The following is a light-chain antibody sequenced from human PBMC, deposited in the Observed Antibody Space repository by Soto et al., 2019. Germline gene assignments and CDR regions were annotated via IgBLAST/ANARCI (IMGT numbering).Light chain of an antibody. CDR3: SSYAGSTVV. J-gene: IGLJ2*01. CDR2: EVS. CDR1: SSDVGGYNY. Sequence: QSALTQPPSASGSPGQSVTISCTGTSSDVGGYNYVSWYQQHPGKAPILMIYEVSKRPSGVPDRFSGSKSGNTASLTVSGLQAEDEADYYCSSYAGSTVVFGGGTQLTVL. V-gene: IGLV2-8*01.